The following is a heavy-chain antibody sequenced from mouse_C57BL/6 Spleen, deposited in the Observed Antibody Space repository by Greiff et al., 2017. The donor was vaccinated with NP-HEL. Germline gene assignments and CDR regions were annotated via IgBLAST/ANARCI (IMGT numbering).Heavy chain of an antibody. CDR2: IDPSDSET. Sequence: VQLQQPGAELVRPGSSVKLSCKASGYTFTSYWMHWVKQRPIQGLEWIGNIDPSDSETPYNQKFKDKATLTVDKSSSTAYMQLSSLTSEDSAVYYCARSGGCDRYFDYWGQGTTLTVSS. J-gene: IGHJ2*01. CDR3: ARSGGCDRYFDY. D-gene: IGHD3-3*01. CDR1: GYTFTSYW. V-gene: IGHV1-52*01.